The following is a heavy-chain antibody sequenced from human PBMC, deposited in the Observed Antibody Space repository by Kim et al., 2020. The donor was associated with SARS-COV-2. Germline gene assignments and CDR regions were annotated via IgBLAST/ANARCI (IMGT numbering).Heavy chain of an antibody. CDR1: GGTFSSYA. Sequence: SVKVSCKASGGTFSSYAISWVRQAPGQGLEWMGRIIPILGIANYAQKFQGRVTITADKSTSTAYMELSSLRSEDTAVYYCARRGDVVAATHPYYWYFDLWGRGTLVTVSS. CDR2: IIPILGIA. D-gene: IGHD2-15*01. V-gene: IGHV1-69*04. CDR3: ARRGDVVAATHPYYWYFDL. J-gene: IGHJ2*01.